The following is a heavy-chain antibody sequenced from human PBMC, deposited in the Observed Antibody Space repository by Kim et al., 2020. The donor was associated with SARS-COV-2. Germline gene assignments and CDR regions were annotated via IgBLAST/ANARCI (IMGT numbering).Heavy chain of an antibody. V-gene: IGHV4-34*01. D-gene: IGHD3-10*01. CDR1: GGSFSGYY. J-gene: IGHJ4*02. CDR3: ARSYGSGSQHHYYFDY. CDR2: INHSGST. Sequence: SETLSLTCAVYGGSFSGYYWSWIRQPPGKGLEWIGEINHSGSTNYNPSLKSRVTISVDTSKNQFSLKLSSVTAADTAVYYCARSYGSGSQHHYYFDYWGQGTLVTVSS.